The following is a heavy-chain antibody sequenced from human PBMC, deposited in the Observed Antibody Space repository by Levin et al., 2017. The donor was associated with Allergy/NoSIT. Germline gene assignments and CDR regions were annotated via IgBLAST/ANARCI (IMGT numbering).Heavy chain of an antibody. CDR1: GYTFTSYY. V-gene: IGHV1-46*01. Sequence: GGSLRLSCKASGYTFTSYYMHWVRQAPGQGLEWMGIINPSGGSTSYAQKFQGRVTMTRDTSTSTVYMELSSLRSEDTAVYYCARDYLDADTAMGDGDYWGQGTLVTVSS. CDR2: INPSGGST. CDR3: ARDYLDADTAMGDGDY. D-gene: IGHD5-18*01. J-gene: IGHJ4*02.